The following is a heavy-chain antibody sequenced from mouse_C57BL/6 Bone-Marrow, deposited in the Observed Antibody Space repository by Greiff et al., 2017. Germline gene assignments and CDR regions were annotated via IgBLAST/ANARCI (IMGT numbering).Heavy chain of an antibody. D-gene: IGHD2-4*01. Sequence: EVQLQQSGPVLVKPGASVTMSCKASGYTFTDYYMNWVKQSHGKSLEWIGVINPYNGGTSYNQKFKGKATLTVDKSSSTAYMELNSLTSEDSAVYYCARYTYYDYDGGYWGQGTSVTVSS. V-gene: IGHV1-19*01. J-gene: IGHJ4*01. CDR1: GYTFTDYY. CDR2: INPYNGGT. CDR3: ARYTYYDYDGGY.